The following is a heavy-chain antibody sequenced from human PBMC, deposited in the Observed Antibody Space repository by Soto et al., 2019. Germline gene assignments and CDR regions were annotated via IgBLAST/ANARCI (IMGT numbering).Heavy chain of an antibody. J-gene: IGHJ4*02. V-gene: IGHV1-18*01. CDR2: ISAYNGNT. D-gene: IGHD5-12*01. CDR1: GYTFSSYG. CDR3: AREMATTYYFDY. Sequence: ASVKVSCKASGYTFSSYGISWVRQAPGQGLEWMGWISAYNGNTNYAQKLQGRVTMTTDTSTSTAYMELRSLRSDDTAVYYCAREMATTYYFDYWGQGTLVTVSS.